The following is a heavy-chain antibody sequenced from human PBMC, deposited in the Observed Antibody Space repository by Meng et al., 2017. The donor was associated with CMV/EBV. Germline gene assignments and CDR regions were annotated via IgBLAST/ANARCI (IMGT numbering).Heavy chain of an antibody. CDR2: IKDTGTT. V-gene: IGHV4-34*01. Sequence: TLSLTCAVYGGSFSGYFWTWIRQSPDKGLEWIGNIKDTGTTNYNPSLKSRVSILVDTSQNQFSLKLKSVTGADTAIYYCARGAPGYWGQGTLVTVSS. J-gene: IGHJ4*02. CDR3: ARGAPGY. CDR1: GGSFSGYF.